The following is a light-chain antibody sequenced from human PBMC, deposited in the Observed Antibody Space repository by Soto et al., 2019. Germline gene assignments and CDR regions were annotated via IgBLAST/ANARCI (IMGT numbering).Light chain of an antibody. CDR3: SSFASTHTYV. V-gene: IGLV2-8*01. Sequence: QSALTQPPSASGSPGQSVTISCTGTSSDVGGYKYVSWYQQHPGKAPKLLIYEVNNRPSGVSHRFSGSKSGNTASLTISGLQAEDEADYYCSSFASTHTYVFGTGTKLTVL. CDR2: EVN. CDR1: SSDVGGYKY. J-gene: IGLJ1*01.